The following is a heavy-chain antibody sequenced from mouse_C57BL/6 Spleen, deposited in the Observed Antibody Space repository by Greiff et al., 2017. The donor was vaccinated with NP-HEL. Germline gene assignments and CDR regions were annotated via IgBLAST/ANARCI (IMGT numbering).Heavy chain of an antibody. Sequence: EVKVVESGGGLVQPGGSLSLSCAASGFTFTDYYMSWVRQPPGKALEWLGFIRNKANGYTTEYSASVKGRFTISRDNSQSILYLQMNALRAEDSATYYCARSPLGYYFDDWGQGTTLTVSS. J-gene: IGHJ2*01. CDR1: GFTFTDYY. D-gene: IGHD1-3*01. CDR3: ARSPLGYYFDD. V-gene: IGHV7-3*01. CDR2: IRNKANGYTT.